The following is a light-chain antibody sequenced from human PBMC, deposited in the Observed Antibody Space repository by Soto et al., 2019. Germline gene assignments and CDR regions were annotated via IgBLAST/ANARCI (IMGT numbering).Light chain of an antibody. CDR2: GAS. CDR1: QSVSSSY. V-gene: IGKV3-20*01. Sequence: EIMLTQSPGTLSLSPGERATLSCRASQSVSSSYLAGYQQKPGQAPRLLIYGASSRATGIPDRFSGSGSGTDFTLAISRLEPEDFAVHYCQQYGSSPTFGQGTKVDI. J-gene: IGKJ1*01. CDR3: QQYGSSPT.